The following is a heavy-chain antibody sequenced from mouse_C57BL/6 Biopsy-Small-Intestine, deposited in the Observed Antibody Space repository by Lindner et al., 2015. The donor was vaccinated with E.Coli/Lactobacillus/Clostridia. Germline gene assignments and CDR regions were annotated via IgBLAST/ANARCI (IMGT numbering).Heavy chain of an antibody. Sequence: SVKVSCKASGGTFSSYGITWVRQAPGHGLEWMGGIIPLFDTTNYAQKFQDRVTIIADASATTVYMELSSLRSEDTAVYCCATGDLHWTRGLEYWGQGALVTVSS. D-gene: IGHD2-13*01. J-gene: IGHJ4*01. V-gene: IGHV1-55*01. CDR2: IIPLFDTT. CDR3: ATGDLHWTRGLEY. CDR1: GGTFSSYG.